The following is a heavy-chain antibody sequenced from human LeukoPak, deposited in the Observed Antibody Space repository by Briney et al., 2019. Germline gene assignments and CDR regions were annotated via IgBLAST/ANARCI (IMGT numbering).Heavy chain of an antibody. CDR1: GFTFSSYA. CDR3: AKKSSSWHNSLDY. D-gene: IGHD6-13*01. J-gene: IGHJ4*02. V-gene: IGHV3-23*01. Sequence: QAGGSLRLSCAASGFTFSSYAMSWVRQAPGKGLEWVSAICGSGGSTYYADSVKGRFTISRDNSKNTLYLQMNSLRAEDTAVYYCAKKSSSWHNSLDYWGQGTLVTVSS. CDR2: ICGSGGST.